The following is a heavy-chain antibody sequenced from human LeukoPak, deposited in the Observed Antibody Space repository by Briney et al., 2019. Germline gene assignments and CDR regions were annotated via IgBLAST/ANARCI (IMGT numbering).Heavy chain of an antibody. CDR3: ARRYCSSTSCYYFDY. CDR1: GYTFTDYY. V-gene: IGHV1-2*02. D-gene: IGHD2-2*01. J-gene: IGHJ4*02. Sequence: ASVKVSCKASGYTFTDYYMHWVRQAPGQGLEWMGWINVNRGGTNYAQRFQGRVTMTRDTSITTAYMELSRLKPDDTAVYYCARRYCSSTSCYYFDYWGQGTLVTVSS. CDR2: INVNRGGT.